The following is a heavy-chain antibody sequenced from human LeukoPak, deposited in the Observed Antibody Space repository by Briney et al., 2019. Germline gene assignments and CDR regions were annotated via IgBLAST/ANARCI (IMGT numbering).Heavy chain of an antibody. V-gene: IGHV4-34*01. D-gene: IGHD6-19*01. J-gene: IGHJ6*02. CDR2: INHSGST. CDR3: ARGPYSSGWTYYYYYYGMDV. CDR1: GGSFSGYY. Sequence: SETLSLTCAVYGGSFSGYYWSWIRQPPGKGLEWIGEINHSGSTNYNPSLKSRVTISVDTSKNQFSLKLSSVTAADTAVYYCARGPYSSGWTYYYYYYGMDVWGQGTTVTVS.